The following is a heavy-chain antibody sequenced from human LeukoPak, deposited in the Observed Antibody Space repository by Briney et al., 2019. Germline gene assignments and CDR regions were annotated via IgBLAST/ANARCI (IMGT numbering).Heavy chain of an antibody. Sequence: SETLSLTCTVSGGSISSYYWSWIRQPPGKGLEWIGYIYYSGSTNYNPSLKSRVTISVDTSKDQFSLKLSSVTAADTAVYYCARSSGWPLFDYWGQGTLVTVSS. CDR2: IYYSGST. CDR3: ARSSGWPLFDY. J-gene: IGHJ4*02. CDR1: GGSISSYY. V-gene: IGHV4-59*01. D-gene: IGHD6-25*01.